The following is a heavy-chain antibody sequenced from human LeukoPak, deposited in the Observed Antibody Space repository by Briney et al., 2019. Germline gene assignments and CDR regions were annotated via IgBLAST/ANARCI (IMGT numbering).Heavy chain of an antibody. D-gene: IGHD3-16*01. CDR3: ATGGSILAN. V-gene: IGHV3-15*01. J-gene: IGHJ4*02. CDR1: GFTFSNAW. CDR2: IRSESEGGTT. Sequence: GGSLRLSCEASGFTFSNAWMSWVRQAPGRGLEWVGQIRSESEGGTTDYAAPVKGRFSISRDDSKNTLNLQMSSLKTDDTAVYYCATGGSILANWGQGTLVTVSS.